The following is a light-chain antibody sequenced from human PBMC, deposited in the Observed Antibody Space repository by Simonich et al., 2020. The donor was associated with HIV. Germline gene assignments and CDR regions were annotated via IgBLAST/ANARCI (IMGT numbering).Light chain of an antibody. Sequence: DIVMTQSPDSLAVSLGERATINCKSNQSVLYSSNNKNYLAWYQQKPGQPPKLLIYWASTRESGVPDRCSGSGSGTDFTLTISSLQAEDVAVYYCQQYYSTPPTFGQGTKEEIK. CDR1: QSVLYSSNNKNY. CDR2: WAS. V-gene: IGKV4-1*01. CDR3: QQYYSTPPT. J-gene: IGKJ1*01.